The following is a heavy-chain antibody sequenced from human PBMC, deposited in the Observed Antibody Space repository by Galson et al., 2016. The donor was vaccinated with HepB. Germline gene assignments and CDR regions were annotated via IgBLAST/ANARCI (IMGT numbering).Heavy chain of an antibody. CDR2: IYWDDDK. Sequence: LQWLALIYWDDDKAYNPSLKGRLTITKDTSKNQVVLTMANVDPVDTATYYCAHRPADFGVCSTASCKADYFDYWGQGTLVTVSS. J-gene: IGHJ4*02. CDR3: AHRPADFGVCSTASCKADYFDY. V-gene: IGHV2-5*02. D-gene: IGHD2-2*01.